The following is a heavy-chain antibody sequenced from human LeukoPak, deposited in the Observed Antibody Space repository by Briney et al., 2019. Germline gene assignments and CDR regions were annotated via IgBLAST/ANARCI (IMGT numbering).Heavy chain of an antibody. Sequence: SVKVSCKASGDTFSSYTTSWVRQAPGQGLEWMGRIIPILGIENYAQKFQGRVTITADKSTSTAYMELSSLRSEDTAVYYCARYDSSGSPSDYWGQGTLVTVSS. CDR1: GDTFSSYT. CDR3: ARYDSSGSPSDY. J-gene: IGHJ4*02. V-gene: IGHV1-69*02. CDR2: IIPILGIE. D-gene: IGHD3-22*01.